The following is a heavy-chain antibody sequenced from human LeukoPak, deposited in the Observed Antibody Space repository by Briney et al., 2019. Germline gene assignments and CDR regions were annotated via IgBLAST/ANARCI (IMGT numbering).Heavy chain of an antibody. J-gene: IGHJ4*02. V-gene: IGHV3-30-3*01. Sequence: GGPLRLSCTASGFTFNSYAMHWVRQAPGKGLEGVAVISYDGSNKYYADSVKGRFTISRDNSKHTLYLQMNSLRAEDTAVYYCALTMVRGVPMTGGYWGQGTLVTVSS. CDR2: ISYDGSNK. CDR1: GFTFNSYA. D-gene: IGHD3-10*01. CDR3: ALTMVRGVPMTGGY.